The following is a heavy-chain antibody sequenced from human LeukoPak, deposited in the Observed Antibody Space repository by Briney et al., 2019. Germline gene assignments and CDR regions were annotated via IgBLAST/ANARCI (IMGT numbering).Heavy chain of an antibody. Sequence: GASVKVSCKASGYTFTSYDINWVRQATGQGLEWMGWMNPNSGNTGYAQKFQGRVTMTRNTSKSTAYMELSSLRSEDTAVYYCARDTTVTDAFDIWGQGTMVTVSS. J-gene: IGHJ3*02. CDR2: MNPNSGNT. V-gene: IGHV1-8*01. CDR3: ARDTTVTDAFDI. CDR1: GYTFTSYD. D-gene: IGHD4-17*01.